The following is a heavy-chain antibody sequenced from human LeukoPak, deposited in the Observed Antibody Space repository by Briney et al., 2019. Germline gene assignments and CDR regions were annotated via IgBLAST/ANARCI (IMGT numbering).Heavy chain of an antibody. CDR1: GGSISSYY. CDR3: ARDYYDSSGYYYDY. J-gene: IGHJ4*02. V-gene: IGHV4-59*12. CDR2: IYYSGST. D-gene: IGHD3-22*01. Sequence: SETLSLTCTVSGGSISSYYWSWIRQPPGKGLEWIGYIYYSGSTNYNPSLKSRVIISVDTSKNQFSLKLSSVTAADTAVYYCARDYYDSSGYYYDYWGQGTLVTVSS.